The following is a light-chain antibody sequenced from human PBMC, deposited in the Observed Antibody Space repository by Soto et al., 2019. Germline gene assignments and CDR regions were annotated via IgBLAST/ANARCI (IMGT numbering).Light chain of an antibody. CDR1: ALPNQY. J-gene: IGLJ2*01. V-gene: IGLV3-25*03. CDR2: KGS. Sequence: SYELTQPPSVSVSPGQTARITCSGDALPNQYAYWYQRKPGQAPVLVIYKGSERPSGIPERFSGSSSGTTVTLTISGVQAEDEADYYCQSADSSGTYVVFGGGTKVTVL. CDR3: QSADSSGTYVV.